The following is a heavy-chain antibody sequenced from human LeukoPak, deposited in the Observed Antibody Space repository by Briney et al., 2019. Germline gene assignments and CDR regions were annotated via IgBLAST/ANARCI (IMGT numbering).Heavy chain of an antibody. CDR1: GFTFDDYA. D-gene: IGHD3-10*01. CDR2: LSWNSGSI. CDR3: VRGPLSGSYHPPFDY. V-gene: IGHV3-9*01. J-gene: IGHJ4*02. Sequence: ARSLRLSCAASGFTFDDYAMHWVRKAPGHGLECVSGLSWNSGSIGYADSVKGRFTISRDNAKNSLYLQMNSLRAEDTALYYCVRGPLSGSYHPPFDYWGQGTLVTVSS.